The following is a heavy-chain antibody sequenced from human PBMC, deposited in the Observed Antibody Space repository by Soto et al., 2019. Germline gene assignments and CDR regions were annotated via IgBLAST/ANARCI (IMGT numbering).Heavy chain of an antibody. V-gene: IGHV4-38-2*02. CDR1: GYSISTGYN. CDR2: IYHSGRT. Sequence: PETLFLTCNVSGYSISTGYNRAWIRQPPEKRLEWIGSIYHSGRTYYIPPLKSRITISVDTSRNQFSLKLSSVTAADTAVSSCATHQYIAGWWGPVGFDYWGQGTLDTVS. CDR3: ATHQYIAGWWGPVGFDY. J-gene: IGHJ4*02. D-gene: IGHD6-19*01.